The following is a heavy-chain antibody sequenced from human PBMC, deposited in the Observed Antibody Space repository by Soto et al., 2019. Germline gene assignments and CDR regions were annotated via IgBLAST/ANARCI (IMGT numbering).Heavy chain of an antibody. CDR1: GFTFSSYA. CDR3: AKGVVHAFDY. V-gene: IGHV3-23*01. Sequence: PGGSLRLSCAASGFTFSSYAMSWVRQAPGKGLEWVSAISGSGGSTYYADSVKGRFTISRDNSKKTLYLQTNSLRAEDTAVYYSAKGVVHAFDYWGQGIMVTVSS. J-gene: IGHJ4*02. D-gene: IGHD2-21*01. CDR2: ISGSGGST.